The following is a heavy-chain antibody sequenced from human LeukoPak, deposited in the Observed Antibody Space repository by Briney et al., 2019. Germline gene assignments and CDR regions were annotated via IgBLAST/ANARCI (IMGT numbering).Heavy chain of an antibody. V-gene: IGHV4-59*12. CDR2: IYYSGST. J-gene: IGHJ4*02. CDR1: GGSISSYY. Sequence: SETLSLTCTVSGGSISSYYWSWIRQPPGKGLEWIGYIYYSGSTYYNPSLKSRVTISLDTSQNQFSLRLTSVTAADTAVYYCARLHGDYASGTPPFDMWGQGTLVTVSS. D-gene: IGHD3-10*01. CDR3: ARLHGDYASGTPPFDM.